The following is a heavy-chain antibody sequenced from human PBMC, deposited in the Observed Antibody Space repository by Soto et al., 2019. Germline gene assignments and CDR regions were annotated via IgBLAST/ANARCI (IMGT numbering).Heavy chain of an antibody. CDR3: VRLDGSYHPDY. CDR1: GFTFSDHY. D-gene: IGHD1-26*01. V-gene: IGHV3-72*01. J-gene: IGHJ4*02. Sequence: EVQLVESGGGLVQPGGSLRLSCAASGFTFSDHYMDWVRQAPGKGLEWVGRAGNKAHSFTTEYAASVKGRFTISRDDSKNSLYLQMNSLKTEDTAVYYCVRLDGSYHPDYWGQGTLVTVSS. CDR2: AGNKAHSFTT.